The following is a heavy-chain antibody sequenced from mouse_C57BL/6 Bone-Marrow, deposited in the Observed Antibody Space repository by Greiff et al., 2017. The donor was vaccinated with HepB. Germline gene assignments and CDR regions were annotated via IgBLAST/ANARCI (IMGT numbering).Heavy chain of an antibody. J-gene: IGHJ2*01. CDR3: ARGGPYYYGSSYQDLGY. CDR2: IFPGSGST. Sequence: QVQLKESGPELVKPGASVKISCKASGYTFTDYYINWVKQRPGQGLEWIGWIFPGSGSTYYNENFKGKATLTVDKSSSTAYMLLSSLTSEDSAVYFCARGGPYYYGSSYQDLGYWGQGTTLTVSS. D-gene: IGHD1-1*01. V-gene: IGHV1-75*01. CDR1: GYTFTDYY.